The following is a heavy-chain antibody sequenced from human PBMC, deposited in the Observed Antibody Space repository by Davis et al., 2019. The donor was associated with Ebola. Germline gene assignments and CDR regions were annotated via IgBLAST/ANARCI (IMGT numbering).Heavy chain of an antibody. D-gene: IGHD2-21*01. Sequence: GSLRLSCTVSGGSISSYYWSWIRQPPGKGLEWIGYIYYSGTPYYNPSLKSRVTMSVDTSKNQFSVRLSSLTAADTALYYCAREETRGSIAGWFDPWGQGTLVTVSS. CDR3: AREETRGSIAGWFDP. CDR2: IYYSGTP. CDR1: GGSISSYY. V-gene: IGHV4-59*04. J-gene: IGHJ5*02.